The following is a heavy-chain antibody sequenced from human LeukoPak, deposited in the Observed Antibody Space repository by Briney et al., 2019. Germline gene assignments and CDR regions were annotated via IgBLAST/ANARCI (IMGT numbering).Heavy chain of an antibody. D-gene: IGHD6-13*01. Sequence: GGSLRLSCAASGFTFSSYTMHWVRQAPGKGLEWVAVISYDGSNKYYADSVKGRFTISRDNSKNTLYLQMNSLRAEDTAVYYCAKGSPTQYSSSQFDYWGQGTLVTVSS. V-gene: IGHV3-30-3*01. J-gene: IGHJ4*02. CDR1: GFTFSSYT. CDR3: AKGSPTQYSSSQFDY. CDR2: ISYDGSNK.